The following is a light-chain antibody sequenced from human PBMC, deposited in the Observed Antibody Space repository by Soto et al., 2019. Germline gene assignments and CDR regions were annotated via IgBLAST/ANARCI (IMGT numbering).Light chain of an antibody. CDR1: SSDVGGYNY. CDR3: SSYTSTSTYVL. CDR2: EVS. J-gene: IGLJ2*01. V-gene: IGLV2-14*01. Sequence: QSALTQPASVSGSPGQSITISCTGTSSDVGGYNYVSWYQQHPGKAPKLMIYEVSHRPSGVSNRFSGSKSGNTASLTISGXQAEDETDYYCSSYTSTSTYVLFGGGTKVTVL.